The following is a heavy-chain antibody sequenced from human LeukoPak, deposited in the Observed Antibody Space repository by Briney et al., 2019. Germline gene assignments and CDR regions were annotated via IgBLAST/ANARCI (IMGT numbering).Heavy chain of an antibody. D-gene: IGHD3-3*01. CDR3: ARWYYDFWSGVNWFDP. Sequence: SETLSLTCTVSGASISNYYWTWIRQPAGKGLEWIGRMHSSGSTIYNPSLKSRVTISVDTSKNQFSLKLSSVTAADTAVYYCARWYYDFWSGVNWFDPWGQGTLVTVSS. CDR1: GASISNYY. J-gene: IGHJ5*02. CDR2: MHSSGST. V-gene: IGHV4-4*07.